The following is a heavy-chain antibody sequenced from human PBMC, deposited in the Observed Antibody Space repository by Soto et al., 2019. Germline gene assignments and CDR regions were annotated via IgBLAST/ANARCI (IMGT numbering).Heavy chain of an antibody. Sequence: GGSLRLSCAASGFTFSSYGMHWVRQAPGKGLEWVAVIWYDGSNKYYADSVKGRFTIPRDNSKNTLYLQMNSLRAEDTAVYYCARDRVVGDYGDYGRFDYWGQGTLVTVSS. CDR1: GFTFSSYG. D-gene: IGHD4-17*01. V-gene: IGHV3-33*01. CDR3: ARDRVVGDYGDYGRFDY. CDR2: IWYDGSNK. J-gene: IGHJ4*02.